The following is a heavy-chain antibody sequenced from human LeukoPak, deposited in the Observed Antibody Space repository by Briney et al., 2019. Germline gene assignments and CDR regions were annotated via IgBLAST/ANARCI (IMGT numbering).Heavy chain of an antibody. D-gene: IGHD2-21*02. CDR3: AKDIVVATAGSNAFDI. J-gene: IGHJ3*02. Sequence: GGSLRLSCAASGFTFSSYAMSWVRQAPGKGLEWVSAISGSGGSAYYADSVKGRFTISRDNSKNTLYLQMNSLRAEDTAVYYCAKDIVVATAGSNAFDIWGQGTMVTVSS. V-gene: IGHV3-23*01. CDR1: GFTFSSYA. CDR2: ISGSGGSA.